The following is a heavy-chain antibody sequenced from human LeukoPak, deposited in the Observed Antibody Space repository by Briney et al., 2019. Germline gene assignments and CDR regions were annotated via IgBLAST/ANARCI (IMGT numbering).Heavy chain of an antibody. CDR3: ARVLNQRTGDYDY. D-gene: IGHD4-17*01. J-gene: IGHJ4*02. CDR2: INPSGGST. V-gene: IGHV1-46*03. Sequence: ATVRVSCKASGYTFTSYYMHWVRQAPGQGLEWMGIINPSGGSTSYAQKFQGRVTMTRDTSTSTVYMELSSLRSEDTAVYYCARVLNQRTGDYDYWGQGTLVTVSS. CDR1: GYTFTSYY.